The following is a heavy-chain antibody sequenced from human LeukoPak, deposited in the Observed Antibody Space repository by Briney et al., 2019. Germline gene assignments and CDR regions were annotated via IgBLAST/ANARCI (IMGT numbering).Heavy chain of an antibody. D-gene: IGHD2-15*01. CDR3: ARTGYCSGATCFYYYSYYMDV. V-gene: IGHV3-11*04. CDR2: ISSSGTTK. CDR1: GFTFSDYY. J-gene: IGHJ6*03. Sequence: GSLRLSCAASGFTFSDYYMTWIRPAPGKGLEWVSYISSSGTTKYYADSVKGRFTISRDNAKKSLYLQMNSLRAEDTAVYYCARTGYCSGATCFYYYSYYMDVWGKGTTVTVSS.